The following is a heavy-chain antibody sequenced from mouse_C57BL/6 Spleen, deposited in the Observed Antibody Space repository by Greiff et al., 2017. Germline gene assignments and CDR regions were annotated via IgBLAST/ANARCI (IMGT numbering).Heavy chain of an antibody. J-gene: IGHJ2*01. D-gene: IGHD3-2*02. CDR3: ARDSSGYVGYFDY. CDR1: GYTFTSYG. CDR2: IFPRSGNT. Sequence: QVQLQQPGAELARPGASVQLSCKASGYTFTSYGISWVKQRTGQGLEWIGEIFPRSGNTYYNEKFKGKATLTADKSSSTAYMELRSLTSEDSAVYFCARDSSGYVGYFDYWGQGTTLTVSS. V-gene: IGHV1-81*01.